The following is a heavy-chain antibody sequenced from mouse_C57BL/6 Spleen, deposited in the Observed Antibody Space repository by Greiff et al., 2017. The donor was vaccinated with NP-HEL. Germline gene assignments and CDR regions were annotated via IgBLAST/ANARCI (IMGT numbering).Heavy chain of an antibody. V-gene: IGHV5-17*01. Sequence: EVMLVESGGGLVKPGGSLKLPCAASGFTFSDYGMHWVRQAPEKGLEWVAYISSGSSTIYYADTVKGRFTISRDNAKNTLFLQMTSLRSEDTAMYYCARAMDYWGQGTSVTVSS. CDR3: ARAMDY. CDR1: GFTFSDYG. J-gene: IGHJ4*01. CDR2: ISSGSSTI.